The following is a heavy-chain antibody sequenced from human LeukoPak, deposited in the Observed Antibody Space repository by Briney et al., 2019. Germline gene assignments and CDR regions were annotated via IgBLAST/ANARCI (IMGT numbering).Heavy chain of an antibody. CDR1: GGSISSGGYY. Sequence: SQTLSLTCTVSGGSISSGGYYWSWIRQHPGKGLEWIGYIYYSGSTYYNPSLKSQVTISVDTSKNQFSLKLSSVTAADTAVYYCASGLYYDILTGPAFDIWGQGTMVTVSS. J-gene: IGHJ3*02. CDR3: ASGLYYDILTGPAFDI. V-gene: IGHV4-31*01. D-gene: IGHD3-9*01. CDR2: IYYSGST.